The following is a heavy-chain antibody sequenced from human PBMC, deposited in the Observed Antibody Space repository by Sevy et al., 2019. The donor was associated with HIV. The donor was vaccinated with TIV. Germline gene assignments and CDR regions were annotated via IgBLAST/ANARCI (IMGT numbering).Heavy chain of an antibody. CDR2: IYYSGST. V-gene: IGHV4-31*03. CDR1: GGSISSGGYY. D-gene: IGHD2-8*01. CDR3: ARDPGTKKAFDI. Sequence: SETLSLTCTVSGGSISSGGYYWSWIRQHPGKGLEGIGYIYYSGSTYYNPSLKSRVTISVDTSKNQFSLKLGSVTAADTAVYYCARDPGTKKAFDIWGQGTMVTVSS. J-gene: IGHJ3*02.